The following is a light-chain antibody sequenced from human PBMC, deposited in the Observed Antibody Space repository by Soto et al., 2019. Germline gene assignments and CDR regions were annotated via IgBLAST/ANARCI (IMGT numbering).Light chain of an antibody. J-gene: IGKJ1*01. V-gene: IGKV3-11*01. CDR2: DAS. Sequence: EIVLTQSPATLSLSPGERATLSCRASQSIGSSLAWYQQKPGQAPRLLIYDASSRATGFPARFSGSGSGTDFTLTIGSLEPEDFAVYYCQQRSEWPRTLGEGTKVEI. CDR1: QSIGSS. CDR3: QQRSEWPRT.